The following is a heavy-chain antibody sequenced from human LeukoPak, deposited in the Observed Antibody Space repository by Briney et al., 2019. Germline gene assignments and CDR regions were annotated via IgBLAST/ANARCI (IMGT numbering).Heavy chain of an antibody. CDR3: ARDLGSQVPLSNFDY. CDR2: ITPSGGST. D-gene: IGHD1-1*01. CDR1: GYTFTSYY. V-gene: IGHV1-46*01. J-gene: IGHJ4*02. Sequence: ASVKVSGKASGYTFTSYYMHWVRQTPGQGREGRGIITPSGGSTSSAQKFQGRVPMTRDPSTSTVYIELTSLRSEDTAVYYCARDLGSQVPLSNFDYWGQATLVTVSS.